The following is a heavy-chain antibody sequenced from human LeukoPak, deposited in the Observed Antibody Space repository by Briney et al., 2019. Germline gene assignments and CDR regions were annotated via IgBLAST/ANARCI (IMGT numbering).Heavy chain of an antibody. J-gene: IGHJ4*02. CDR1: GVSMSSSSYY. Sequence: SQTLSLTCTVSGVSMSSSSYYWAWIRQSPGKGLEWIGSVYYSGTTHYESSLKSRVSMSIDTSKTQFALKLNSVTVADTAVYYCARILDLVTTKTIDYWGQGSLVIVSS. CDR2: VYYSGTT. D-gene: IGHD2-21*02. CDR3: ARILDLVTTKTIDY. V-gene: IGHV4-39*06.